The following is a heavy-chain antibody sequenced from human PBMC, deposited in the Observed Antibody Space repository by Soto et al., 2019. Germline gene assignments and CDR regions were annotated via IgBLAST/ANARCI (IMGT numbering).Heavy chain of an antibody. V-gene: IGHV1-2*04. CDR2: INPNSGGT. CDR1: GYTFTCYY. J-gene: IGHJ5*02. Sequence: ASVKVSCKASGYTFTCYYMHWVRQAPGQGLEWMGWINPNSGGTNYAQKFQGWVTMTRDTSISTAYMELSRLRSDDTAVYYCARGLAAAGIPQAWFDPWGQGTLVTVSS. CDR3: ARGLAAAGIPQAWFDP. D-gene: IGHD6-13*01.